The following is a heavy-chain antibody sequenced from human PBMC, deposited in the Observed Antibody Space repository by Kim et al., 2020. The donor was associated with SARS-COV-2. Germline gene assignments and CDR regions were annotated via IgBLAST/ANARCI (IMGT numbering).Heavy chain of an antibody. V-gene: IGHV3-43D*03. D-gene: IGHD1-1*01. CDR2: ISWDGGST. Sequence: GGSLRLSCAASGFTFDDYAMHWVRQAPGKGLEWVSLISWDGGSTYYADSVKGRFTISRDNSKNSLYLQMNSLRAEDTALYYCATGTPYRPYDYWGQGTLVTVSS. CDR3: ATGTPYRPYDY. J-gene: IGHJ4*02. CDR1: GFTFDDYA.